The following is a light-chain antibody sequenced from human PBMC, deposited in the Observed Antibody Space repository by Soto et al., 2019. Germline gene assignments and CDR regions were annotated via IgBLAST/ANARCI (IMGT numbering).Light chain of an antibody. Sequence: QSALTQPASVSGSPGQSITISCTGTSSDVGGYNYVSWYQHHPGKAPKLLIFDVSNRPSGVSVRFSGSKSGNTASLTISGLQAEGEADYYCISFISSTSRVFGGGTKLTVL. CDR1: SSDVGGYNY. CDR3: ISFISSTSRV. V-gene: IGLV2-14*03. J-gene: IGLJ3*02. CDR2: DVS.